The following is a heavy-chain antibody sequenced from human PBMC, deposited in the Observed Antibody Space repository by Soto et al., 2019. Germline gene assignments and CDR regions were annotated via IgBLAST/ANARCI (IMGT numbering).Heavy chain of an antibody. CDR2: IYYSGST. CDR1: GASVSSGDYY. J-gene: IGHJ5*02. V-gene: IGHV4-61*08. D-gene: IGHD5-18*01. Sequence: SETLSLTCSVSGASVSSGDYYWSWIRQPPGKGLEWIGYIYYSGSTNYNPSLKSRVTISVDTSKNVFSLKLSSVTAADTAVYYCARIPVDTAMIYWLDPWGQGTLVTVSS. CDR3: ARIPVDTAMIYWLDP.